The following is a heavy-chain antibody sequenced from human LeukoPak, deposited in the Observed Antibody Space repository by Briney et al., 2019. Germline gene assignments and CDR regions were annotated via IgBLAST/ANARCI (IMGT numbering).Heavy chain of an antibody. CDR3: ARVSRPGPGLDY. V-gene: IGHV3-21*01. CDR2: ISSSSSYI. Sequence: GGSLRLSCAASGFTFSSYSMNWVRQAPGKGLEWVSSISSSSSYIYYADSVKGRFTISRDNAKNSLYLQMNSLRAEDTAVYYCARVSRPGPGLDYWGQETLVTVSS. CDR1: GFTFSSYS. J-gene: IGHJ4*02.